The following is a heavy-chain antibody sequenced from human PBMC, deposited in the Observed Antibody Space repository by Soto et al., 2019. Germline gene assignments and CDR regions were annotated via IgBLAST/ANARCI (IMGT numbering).Heavy chain of an antibody. Sequence: QVQLVQSGAEVKKPGASVKVSCKASGYTFTGYYMHWVRQAPGQGLEWMGWINPNSGGTNYAQKFQGWVTMTRETSISTAYMELSRLRSDDTAVYYCARGNRAVGSSGFYNWFDPWGQGTLVTVSS. J-gene: IGHJ5*02. D-gene: IGHD6-19*01. CDR3: ARGNRAVGSSGFYNWFDP. V-gene: IGHV1-2*04. CDR2: INPNSGGT. CDR1: GYTFTGYY.